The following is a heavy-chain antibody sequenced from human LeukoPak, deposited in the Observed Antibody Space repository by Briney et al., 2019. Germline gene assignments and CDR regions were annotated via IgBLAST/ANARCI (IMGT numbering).Heavy chain of an antibody. Sequence: SETLSLTCTVSGGSISRYYWSWIRQPPGKGLEWIGNIYYNGSTNYKLSLKSRVTIHTSKNQFSLNLRSLTAADTAVYYCARGGYSGYAFDRWGQGTRVTVSS. CDR2: IYYNGST. CDR3: ARGGYSGYAFDR. D-gene: IGHD5-12*01. CDR1: GGSISRYY. J-gene: IGHJ5*02. V-gene: IGHV4-59*01.